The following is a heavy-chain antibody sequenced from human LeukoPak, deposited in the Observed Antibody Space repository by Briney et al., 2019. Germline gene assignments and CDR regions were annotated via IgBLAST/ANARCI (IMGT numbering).Heavy chain of an antibody. Sequence: GGSLRLSCAASGFTFSSYAMSWVRQAPGKGLEWVSAISGSGGSTYYADSVKGRFTISRDNSKNTLYLQMNSLRAEDTAVYYCAKDQAGDSSGWDYFDYWGQGTLVTVSS. D-gene: IGHD6-19*01. CDR2: ISGSGGST. CDR1: GFTFSSYA. J-gene: IGHJ4*02. CDR3: AKDQAGDSSGWDYFDY. V-gene: IGHV3-23*01.